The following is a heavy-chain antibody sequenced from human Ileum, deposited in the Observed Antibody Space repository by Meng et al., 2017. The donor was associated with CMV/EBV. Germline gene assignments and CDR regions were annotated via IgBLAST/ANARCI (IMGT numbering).Heavy chain of an antibody. Sequence: GSLRLSCAVYGGSFSDYYLSWIRQPPGKGLEWIGEINRSGRTNYSPSLKSRVTISLDTSNNQLSLKLSSVTAADTAMYYCASGVGVDPWGQGTLDTVSS. CDR3: ASGVGVDP. CDR1: GGSFSDYY. V-gene: IGHV4-34*01. CDR2: INRSGRT. J-gene: IGHJ5*02.